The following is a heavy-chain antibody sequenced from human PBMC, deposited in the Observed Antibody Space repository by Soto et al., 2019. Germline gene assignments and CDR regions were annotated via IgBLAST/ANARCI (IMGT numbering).Heavy chain of an antibody. Sequence: EVQLVESGGGLVKPGGSLRLSCAASGFSFSDVAMKWVRQAPGRGLEWVGRIRSKTDGGATEYAAPVRGKFTIPRDDSKYPLYLQIKNLKIEDTVVYYCNPIMGAIRNWGQGTLVTVSS. V-gene: IGHV3-15*07. CDR2: IRSKTDGGAT. D-gene: IGHD1-26*01. CDR3: NPIMGAIRN. J-gene: IGHJ4*02. CDR1: GFSFSDVA.